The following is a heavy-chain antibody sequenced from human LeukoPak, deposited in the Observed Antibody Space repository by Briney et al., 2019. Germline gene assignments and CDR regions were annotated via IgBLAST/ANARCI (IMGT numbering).Heavy chain of an antibody. CDR1: GGSISSSSYY. J-gene: IGHJ4*02. D-gene: IGHD1-26*01. CDR2: MSNSGST. Sequence: SETLSLTCTVSGGSISSSSYYWGWIRQSPGKGLEWIGTMSNSGSTYYNPSLKSRVTISGDTAKNQFSLKLSSVTAADTAVYFCVGGGSYYDFDYWGQGTLVTVSS. CDR3: VGGGSYYDFDY. V-gene: IGHV4-39*01.